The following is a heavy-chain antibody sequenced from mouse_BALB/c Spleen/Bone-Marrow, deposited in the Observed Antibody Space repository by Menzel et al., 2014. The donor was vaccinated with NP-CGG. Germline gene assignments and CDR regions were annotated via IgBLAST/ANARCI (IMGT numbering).Heavy chain of an antibody. V-gene: IGHV3-2*02. D-gene: IGHD1-1*01. J-gene: IGHJ1*01. Sequence: VQLKESGPGLVKPSQSLSLTCTVTGYSITSDYAWNWIRQFPGNKLEWMSYISYSGSTTYNPSLKSRISITRDTSKNQFFLQLNSVTTEDTATYYCAKNYGSSLHRYFDFWGAGTTVTVSS. CDR2: ISYSGST. CDR3: AKNYGSSLHRYFDF. CDR1: GYSITSDYA.